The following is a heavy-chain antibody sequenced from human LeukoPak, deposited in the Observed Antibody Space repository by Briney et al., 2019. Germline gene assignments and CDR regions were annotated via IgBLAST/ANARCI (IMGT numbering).Heavy chain of an antibody. V-gene: IGHV1-2*02. J-gene: IGHJ4*02. Sequence: ASVKVSCKASGYTFTSYDINWVRQAPGQGLEWMGWINPNSGGTNYAQKFQGRVTMTRDTSISTAYMELSRLRSDDTAVYYCAVLFTGPFDYWGQGTLVTVSS. D-gene: IGHD2-21*01. CDR3: AVLFTGPFDY. CDR2: INPNSGGT. CDR1: GYTFTSYD.